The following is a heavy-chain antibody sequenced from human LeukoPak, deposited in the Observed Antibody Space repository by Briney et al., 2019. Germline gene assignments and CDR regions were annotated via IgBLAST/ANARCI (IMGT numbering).Heavy chain of an antibody. J-gene: IGHJ4*02. CDR1: GGSISSYY. V-gene: IGHV4-59*08. Sequence: TSETLSPTCTVPGGSISSYYWSWIRQPPGEGLEWIAYIYYTGRTNYNPSLKSRVTISVDTSENQLSLELISVTAADTAVYFCARLVTSYDILTGYSYYFDSWGQGTLVTVSS. D-gene: IGHD3-9*01. CDR3: ARLVTSYDILTGYSYYFDS. CDR2: IYYTGRT.